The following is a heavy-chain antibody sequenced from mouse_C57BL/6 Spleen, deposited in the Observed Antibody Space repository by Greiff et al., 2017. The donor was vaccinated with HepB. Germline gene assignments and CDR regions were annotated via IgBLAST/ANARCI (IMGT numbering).Heavy chain of an antibody. D-gene: IGHD4-1*01. Sequence: QVQLQQPGAELVKPGASVKLSCKASGYTFTSYWISWVKQRAGQGLEWIGEIYPSSGNTNYNEKFKGKATLTADKSSSTAYMELRSLTSEDSAVYFCAEWTETGRTWLAYWGQGTLVTVSA. CDR3: AEWTETGRTWLAY. J-gene: IGHJ3*01. V-gene: IGHV1-81*01. CDR2: IYPSSGNT. CDR1: GYTFTSYW.